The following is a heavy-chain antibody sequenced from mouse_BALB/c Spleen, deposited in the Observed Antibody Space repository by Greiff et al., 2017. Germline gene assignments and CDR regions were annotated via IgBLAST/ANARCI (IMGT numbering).Heavy chain of an antibody. CDR1: GFTFSSYA. Sequence: EVQVVESGGGLVKPGGSLKLSCAASGFTFSSYAMSWVRQTPEKRLEWVASISSGGSTYYPDSVKGRFTISRDNARNILYLQMSSLRSEDTAMYYCARDGYYDAWFAYWGQGTLVTVSA. CDR2: ISSGGST. V-gene: IGHV5-6-5*01. D-gene: IGHD2-3*01. CDR3: ARDGYYDAWFAY. J-gene: IGHJ3*01.